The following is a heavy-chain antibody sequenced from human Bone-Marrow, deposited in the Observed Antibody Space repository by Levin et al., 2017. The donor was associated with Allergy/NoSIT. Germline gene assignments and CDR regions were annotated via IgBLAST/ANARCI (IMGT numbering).Heavy chain of an antibody. CDR3: ARMIQRGVGATNSVDY. V-gene: IGHV2-70*01. CDR1: GFSLNTRGVC. D-gene: IGHD1-26*01. J-gene: IGHJ4*02. CDR2: INWDDDK. Sequence: ESGPTLVKPTQTLTLTCTFSGFSLNTRGVCVNWIRQPPGKALEWLALINWDDDKYYSPSLKTRLTISKDTSKNQVVLTMTNMDPLDTATYYCARMIQRGVGATNSVDYWGQGTLVAVSS.